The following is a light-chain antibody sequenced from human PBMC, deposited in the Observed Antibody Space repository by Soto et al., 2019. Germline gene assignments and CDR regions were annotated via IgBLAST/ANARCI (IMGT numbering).Light chain of an antibody. J-gene: IGKJ1*01. V-gene: IGKV1-5*01. CDR3: QQYNSYPT. CDR1: QSISSW. Sequence: DIQMTQSPSTLSASVGDRVTITCRASQSISSWLAWYQQKPGKAPKVLIFDASSLESGVPSRFSGSGSATEFTLTISSLQPDDFATYYCQQYNSYPTFGQGTKVDIK. CDR2: DAS.